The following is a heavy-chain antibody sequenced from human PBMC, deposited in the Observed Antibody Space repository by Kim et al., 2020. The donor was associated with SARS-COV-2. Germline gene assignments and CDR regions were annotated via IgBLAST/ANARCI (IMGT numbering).Heavy chain of an antibody. CDR2: INPYTSST. J-gene: IGHJ6*02. V-gene: IGHV1-18*01. CDR3: ARETSYGMDV. CDR1: GYTFATYT. Sequence: ASVKVSCKPSGYTFATYTITWVRQAPGQVLEWLGWINPYTSSTNYAQKLRDRVTMTADTSTSTAHMELRNLRSDDTAVYYCARETSYGMDVWGQGTTVTVSS.